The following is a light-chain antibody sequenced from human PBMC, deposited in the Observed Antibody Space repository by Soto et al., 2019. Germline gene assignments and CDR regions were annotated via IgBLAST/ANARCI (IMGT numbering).Light chain of an antibody. J-gene: IGLJ2*01. Sequence: TVVTQEPSFSVSPGGTVTLTCGLSSGSVSTSYYPSWYQQTPGQAPRTLIYSTNTRSSGVPDRFSGSILGNKAALTITGAQADDESDYYCVLYMGSGKVVFGGGTKVTVL. CDR1: SGSVSTSYY. CDR2: STN. V-gene: IGLV8-61*01. CDR3: VLYMGSGKVV.